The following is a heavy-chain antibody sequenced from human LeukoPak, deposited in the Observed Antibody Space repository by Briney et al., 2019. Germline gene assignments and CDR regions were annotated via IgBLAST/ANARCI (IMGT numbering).Heavy chain of an antibody. J-gene: IGHJ4*02. CDR2: IIPIFGTA. V-gene: IGHV1-69*05. CDR3: ARVGVTGQPLYFDY. Sequence: VASVKVSCKASGGTFSSYAISWVRQARGQGLEWMGGIIPIFGTANYAQKFQGRVTITTDESTSTAYMELSSLRSEDTAVHYCARVGVTGQPLYFDYWGQGTLVTVSS. CDR1: GGTFSSYA. D-gene: IGHD2-21*02.